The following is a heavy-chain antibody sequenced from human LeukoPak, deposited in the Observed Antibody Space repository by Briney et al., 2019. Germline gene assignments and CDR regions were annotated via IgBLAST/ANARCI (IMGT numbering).Heavy chain of an antibody. J-gene: IGHJ5*02. D-gene: IGHD3-3*01. Sequence: GGSLRLSCAASGFTFSSYAMSWVRQAPGKGLEWVSVLASGAPPYYADSVKGRFTISRDNSKNTVYLQVNSLRAEDTAVYYCAKDGAYYDFNWFDPWGQGTLVTVSS. V-gene: IGHV3-23*01. CDR2: LASGAPP. CDR1: GFTFSSYA. CDR3: AKDGAYYDFNWFDP.